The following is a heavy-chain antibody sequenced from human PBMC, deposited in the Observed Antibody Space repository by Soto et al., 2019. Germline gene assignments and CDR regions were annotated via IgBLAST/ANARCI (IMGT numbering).Heavy chain of an antibody. J-gene: IGHJ3*02. CDR2: IYYSGST. CDR1: GGSISSYY. V-gene: IGHV4-59*01. CDR3: ARDQVVRGVIKAFDI. D-gene: IGHD3-10*01. Sequence: SETLSLTCTVSGGSISSYYWSWIRQPPGKGLEWIGYIYYSGSTNYNPSLKSRVTISVDTSKNQFSLKLSSVTAADTAVYYCARDQVVRGVIKAFDIWGQGTMVTVSS.